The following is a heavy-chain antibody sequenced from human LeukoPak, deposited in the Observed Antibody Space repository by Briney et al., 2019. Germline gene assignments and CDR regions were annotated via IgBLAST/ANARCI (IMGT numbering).Heavy chain of an antibody. CDR2: IRYDGGNK. J-gene: IGHJ2*01. Sequence: GGSLRLSCAASGFTFSSYGMHWVRQAPGKGLEWVAVIRYDGGNKDYADSVKGRCTISRDNSKNTLYLQMNSLRAEDTAVYSSAKGHCTGGSCWFFDLWGRGALVTVSS. CDR3: AKGHCTGGSCWFFDL. D-gene: IGHD2-15*01. V-gene: IGHV3-30*02. CDR1: GFTFSSYG.